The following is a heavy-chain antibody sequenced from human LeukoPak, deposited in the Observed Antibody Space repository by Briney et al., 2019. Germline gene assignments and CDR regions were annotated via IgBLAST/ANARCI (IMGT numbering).Heavy chain of an antibody. Sequence: PGGSLRLSCAASGFTFSSYSMNWVRQAPGKGLEWVSSISSSSSYIYYADSVKGRFTISRDNAKNSLYLQMNSLRAEDTAVYYCARDGVLITGRYGAPIAAAGGYYFDYWGQGTLVTVSS. J-gene: IGHJ4*02. D-gene: IGHD6-13*01. CDR2: ISSSSSYI. V-gene: IGHV3-21*01. CDR3: ARDGVLITGRYGAPIAAAGGYYFDY. CDR1: GFTFSSYS.